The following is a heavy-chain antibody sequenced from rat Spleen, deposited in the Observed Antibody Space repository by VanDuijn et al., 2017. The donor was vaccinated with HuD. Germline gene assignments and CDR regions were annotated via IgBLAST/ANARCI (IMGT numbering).Heavy chain of an antibody. CDR3: ARRSSPSFDY. D-gene: IGHD3-8*01. V-gene: IGHV5-34*01. J-gene: IGHJ2*01. CDR1: GFTFTDYG. CDR2: IDKNSTIT. Sequence: EVQLVESGGGLVQPGRSLKLSCIASGFTFTDYGMNWIRQAPGKGLEWIAYIDKNSTITYYADTVKGRFTISRDNAKNTLYLQLSSLRSEDTATYYCARRSSPSFDYWGQGVMVTVSS.